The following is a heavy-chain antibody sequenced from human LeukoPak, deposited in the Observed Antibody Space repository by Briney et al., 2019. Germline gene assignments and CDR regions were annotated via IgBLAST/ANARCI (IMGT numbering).Heavy chain of an antibody. J-gene: IGHJ4*02. CDR1: GFTFDDYA. V-gene: IGHV3-9*01. Sequence: PGGSLRLSCAASGFTFDDYAMHWVRQAPGKGLEWVSGISWNSGSIGYADSVKGRFTISRDNAKNSLYLQMNSLRAEDTALYHCAKDGYYYDSSGYLHYWGQGTLVTVSS. D-gene: IGHD3-22*01. CDR3: AKDGYYYDSSGYLHY. CDR2: ISWNSGSI.